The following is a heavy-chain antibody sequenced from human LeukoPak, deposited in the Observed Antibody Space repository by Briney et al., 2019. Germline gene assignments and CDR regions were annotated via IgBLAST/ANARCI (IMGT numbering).Heavy chain of an antibody. CDR3: AREYYGDYGGWFDP. D-gene: IGHD4-17*01. Sequence: SETLSLTCAVYGGSFSGYYWSWIRQPPGKGLEWIGEINHSRSTNYNPSLKSRVTISVDTSKNQFSLKLSSVTAADTAVYYCAREYYGDYGGWFDPWGQGTLVTVSS. CDR2: INHSRST. CDR1: GGSFSGYY. V-gene: IGHV4-34*01. J-gene: IGHJ5*02.